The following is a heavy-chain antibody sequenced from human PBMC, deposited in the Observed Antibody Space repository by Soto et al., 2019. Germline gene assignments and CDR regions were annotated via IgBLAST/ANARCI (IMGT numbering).Heavy chain of an antibody. J-gene: IGHJ5*02. V-gene: IGHV4-30-2*01. CDR2: IYHSGST. D-gene: IGHD2-2*01. CDR3: ARAVTAAIRNNWFDP. Sequence: SETLSLTCAVSGGSISSGGYSWSWIRQPPGKGLEWIGNIYHSGSTFYNPSLKSRVTMSVDRSKNQFSLNLSSVTAADTAVYYCARAVTAAIRNNWFDPWGKGTLATVSS. CDR1: GGSISSGGYS.